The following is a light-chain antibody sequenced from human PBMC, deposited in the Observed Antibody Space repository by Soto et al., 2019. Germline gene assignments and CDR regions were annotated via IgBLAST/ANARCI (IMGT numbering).Light chain of an antibody. Sequence: QSVLTQPASVSGSPGQSITISCTGTSSDVGGYKYVSWYQLRPGKAPKLMIYEVSNRPSGISNRFSASKSGNTASLTISGLQAEDEADYYCFSYTSSTAYVFGTGTQVTVL. CDR1: SSDVGGYKY. V-gene: IGLV2-14*01. J-gene: IGLJ1*01. CDR3: FSYTSSTAYV. CDR2: EVS.